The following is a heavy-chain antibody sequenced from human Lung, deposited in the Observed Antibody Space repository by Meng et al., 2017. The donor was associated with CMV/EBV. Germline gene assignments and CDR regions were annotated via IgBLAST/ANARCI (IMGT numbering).Heavy chain of an antibody. Sequence: LRLXCTVSGGSISSGGYYWSWIRQHPGKGLEWIGYIYYSGSTYYNPSLKSRVTISVDTSKNQFSLKLSSVTAADTAVYYCARGGEPYCGGDCSPGYFQHWGQGTXVTVSS. V-gene: IGHV4-31*03. CDR2: IYYSGST. J-gene: IGHJ1*01. CDR1: GGSISSGGYY. CDR3: ARGGEPYCGGDCSPGYFQH. D-gene: IGHD2-21*01.